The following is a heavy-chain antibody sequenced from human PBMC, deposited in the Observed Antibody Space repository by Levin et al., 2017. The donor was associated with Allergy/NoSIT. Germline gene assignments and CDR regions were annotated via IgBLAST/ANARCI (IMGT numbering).Heavy chain of an antibody. Sequence: KVLESVSYISRDSSTIHYADSVKGRFTVSRDNAKNSVYLQMNSLRGDDTAVYYCARTAYGMDVWGQGTTVTVSS. CDR2: ISRDSSTI. J-gene: IGHJ6*02. V-gene: IGHV3-48*01. CDR3: ARTAYGMDV.